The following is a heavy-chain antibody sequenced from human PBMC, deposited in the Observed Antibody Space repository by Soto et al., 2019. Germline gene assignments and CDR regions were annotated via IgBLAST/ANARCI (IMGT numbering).Heavy chain of an antibody. J-gene: IGHJ6*02. V-gene: IGHV3-23*01. Sequence: GGSLRLSCAASGFTFSSYAMSWVRQAPGKGLEWVSAISGSGGSTYYADSVKGRFTISRDNSKNTLYLQMNSLRAEDTAVYYCAKVTGEWGGWYAKSYYYYGMDVWGQGTTVTVSS. D-gene: IGHD6-19*01. CDR2: ISGSGGST. CDR1: GFTFSSYA. CDR3: AKVTGEWGGWYAKSYYYYGMDV.